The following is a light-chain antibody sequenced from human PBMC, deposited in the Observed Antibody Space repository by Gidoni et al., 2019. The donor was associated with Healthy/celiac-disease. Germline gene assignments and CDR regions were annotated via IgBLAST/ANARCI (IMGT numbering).Light chain of an antibody. Sequence: EIVLTQSPGPLSLSPGERATLSCRASQSVSSSYLAWYQQKPGQAPRLLIYGASRRATGIPDRFSGSGSGTDFTLTISRLEPEDVAVYYCQQYGSSPCSFGHGTKLEIK. CDR2: GAS. CDR1: QSVSSSY. J-gene: IGKJ2*04. CDR3: QQYGSSPCS. V-gene: IGKV3-20*01.